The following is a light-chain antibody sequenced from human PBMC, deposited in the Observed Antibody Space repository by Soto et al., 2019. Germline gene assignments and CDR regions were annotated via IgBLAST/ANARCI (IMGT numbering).Light chain of an antibody. Sequence: EIGLTQSPGTLSLSPGERATLSCRASQSVSSSYLAWYQKKPGQAPRLLIYGASSRATGIPDRFSGSGSGTDFTLTISRLEPEDFAVYYCQQYGSSPTFGGGTKVEIK. CDR3: QQYGSSPT. CDR1: QSVSSSY. J-gene: IGKJ4*01. V-gene: IGKV3-20*01. CDR2: GAS.